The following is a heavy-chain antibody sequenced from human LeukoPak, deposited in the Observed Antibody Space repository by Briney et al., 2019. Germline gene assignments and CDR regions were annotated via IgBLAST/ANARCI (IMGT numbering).Heavy chain of an antibody. V-gene: IGHV1-24*01. CDR1: GYTLTELS. CDR2: FDPEDGER. CDR3: ATALRLEALDL. D-gene: IGHD3-16*01. Sequence: ASVKVSCKVSGYTLTELSTHWVRQAPGKGLEWMGGFDPEDGERIYAQKFQDRVTMTEDTSTDTAYMELRSLRSEDTAMYYCATALRLEALDLWGHGTMVTVSS. J-gene: IGHJ3*01.